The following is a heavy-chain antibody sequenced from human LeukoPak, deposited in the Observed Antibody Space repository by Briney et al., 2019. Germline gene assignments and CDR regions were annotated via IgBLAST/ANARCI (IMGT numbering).Heavy chain of an antibody. CDR2: IYYSGST. Sequence: PSETLSLTCTVSGGSISSGDYYWSWIRQPPGKGLEWIGYIYYSGSTYYNPSLKSRVTISVDTSKNQFSLKLSSVTAADTAVYYCARHKDSSSWSHFDSWGQGALVTVSS. CDR1: GGSISSGDYY. J-gene: IGHJ4*02. V-gene: IGHV4-30-4*01. CDR3: ARHKDSSSWSHFDS. D-gene: IGHD6-13*01.